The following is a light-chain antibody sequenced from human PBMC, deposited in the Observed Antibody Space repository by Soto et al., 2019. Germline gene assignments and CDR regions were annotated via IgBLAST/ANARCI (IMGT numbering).Light chain of an antibody. V-gene: IGLV1-44*01. CDR3: AAWDYSLNAPYV. CDR1: SSNIGSNT. Sequence: QSVLTQPPSASGTPGQRVTISCSGSSSNIGSNTVNWYQQLPGTAPKLLIYSNNQRPSGVPDRFSGSKSGTSASLAISGLQSEDEADYYCAAWDYSLNAPYVFGTGTKLTVL. CDR2: SNN. J-gene: IGLJ1*01.